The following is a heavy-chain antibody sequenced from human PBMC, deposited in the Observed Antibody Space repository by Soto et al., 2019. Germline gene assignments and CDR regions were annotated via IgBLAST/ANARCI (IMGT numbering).Heavy chain of an antibody. CDR3: AKGAPRRGSSWYFYFDY. CDR2: ISYDGSNK. D-gene: IGHD6-13*01. CDR1: GFTFSSYG. J-gene: IGHJ4*02. Sequence: PGGSLRLSCAASGFTFSSYGMHWVRQAPGKGLEWVAVISYDGSNKYYADSVKGRFTISRDNSKNTLYLQMNSLRAEDTAVYYCAKGAPRRGSSWYFYFDYWGQGTLVTVSS. V-gene: IGHV3-30*18.